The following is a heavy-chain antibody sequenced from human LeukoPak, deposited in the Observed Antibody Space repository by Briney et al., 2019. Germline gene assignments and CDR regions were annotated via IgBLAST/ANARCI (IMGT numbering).Heavy chain of an antibody. V-gene: IGHV3-23*01. CDR1: GFTFSTYA. CDR3: AKDWPSEWQQLPDYDAFDI. CDR2: INSGGST. D-gene: IGHD6-13*01. J-gene: IGHJ3*02. Sequence: EGSLRLSCAASGFTFSTYAMSWVRQAPGKGLEWVSAINSGGSTYYADSLKGRFTISRDNSKNTLYLQMNSLRADDTAVYYCAKDWPSEWQQLPDYDAFDIWGQGTMVTVSS.